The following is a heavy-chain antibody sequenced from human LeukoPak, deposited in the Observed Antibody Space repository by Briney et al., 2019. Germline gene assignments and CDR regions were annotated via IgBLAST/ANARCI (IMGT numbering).Heavy chain of an antibody. CDR3: ARNSAVATSRSWFDP. Sequence: SETLSLTCTVSGGSISSYYWSWIRQPPGKGLEWIGYIYYSGSTNYNPSLKSRVTISVDTSKNQFSLKLTAVTAADTAVYYCARNSAVATSRSWFDPWGQGTLVTVSS. J-gene: IGHJ5*02. CDR1: GGSISSYY. CDR2: IYYSGST. V-gene: IGHV4-59*08. D-gene: IGHD6-19*01.